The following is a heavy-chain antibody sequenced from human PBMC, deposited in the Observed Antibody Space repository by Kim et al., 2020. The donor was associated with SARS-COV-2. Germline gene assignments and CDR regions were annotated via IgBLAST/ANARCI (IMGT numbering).Heavy chain of an antibody. CDR2: MNPNSGNT. Sequence: ASVNVSCKASGYTFTSYDINWVRQATGQGLEWMGWMNPNSGNTGYAQKFQGRVTMTRNTSISTAYMELSSLRSEDTAVYYCARGFRAAAVPLFWYYYYGMDVWGRGTTVTVSS. J-gene: IGHJ6*02. D-gene: IGHD6-13*01. CDR3: ARGFRAAAVPLFWYYYYGMDV. CDR1: GYTFTSYD. V-gene: IGHV1-8*01.